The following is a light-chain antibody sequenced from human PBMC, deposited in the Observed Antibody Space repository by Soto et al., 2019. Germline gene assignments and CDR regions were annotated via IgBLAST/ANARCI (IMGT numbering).Light chain of an antibody. CDR3: RQYYNIPRT. Sequence: DIVLTQSPDSLAVSLGERATINCKPSQSIVYSSNNKDYLAWYQQKPGQPPKLLIYWASARESGVPDRFSGSGSGTDFTLTISSMQAEDVAVYYCRQYYNIPRTFGPGTKVEIK. CDR1: QSIVYSSNNKDY. J-gene: IGKJ1*01. V-gene: IGKV4-1*01. CDR2: WAS.